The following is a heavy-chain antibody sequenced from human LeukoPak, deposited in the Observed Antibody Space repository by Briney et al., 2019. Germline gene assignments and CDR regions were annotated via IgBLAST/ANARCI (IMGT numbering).Heavy chain of an antibody. CDR3: AKGWEWFGL. J-gene: IGHJ5*02. CDR1: GFTFSSYA. Sequence: GGSLRLSCAASGFTFSSYAMSWVRQAPGKGLEWVSAISGSGGNTYYADSMKGRFTISRDNSKNTLYLRMNSLRAEDTAVYYCAKGWEWFGLWGQGTLVTVSS. CDR2: ISGSGGNT. V-gene: IGHV3-23*01. D-gene: IGHD1-26*01.